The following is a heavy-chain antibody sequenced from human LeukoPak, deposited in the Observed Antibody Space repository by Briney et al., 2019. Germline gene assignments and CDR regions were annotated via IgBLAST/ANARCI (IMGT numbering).Heavy chain of an antibody. D-gene: IGHD5-18*01. J-gene: IGHJ4*02. CDR2: VSYDENNK. Sequence: GGSLRLSCAASGFSFSTYTMHWVRQGPGKGLDWVAAVSYDENNKYYADSAKGRFTISRDNSKNTLYLQMSRLRGEDTALYHCAKVRSPRGYGYGYGYSLDNWGQGTLVTVSS. V-gene: IGHV3-30-3*01. CDR1: GFSFSTYT. CDR3: AKVRSPRGYGYGYGYSLDN.